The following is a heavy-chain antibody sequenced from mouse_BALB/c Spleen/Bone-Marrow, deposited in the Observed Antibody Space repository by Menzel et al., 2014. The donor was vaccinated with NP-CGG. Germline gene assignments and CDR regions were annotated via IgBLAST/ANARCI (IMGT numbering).Heavy chain of an antibody. CDR2: FHPYNDDT. CDR1: GYTFTTYP. Sequence: VQLQESGAELVKPGASVKMSCKAFGYTFTTYPIEWMKQNHGKSLEWIGNFHPYNDDTKYNEKFKGKAKLTVEKSSSPASLEPSRLPLVDFGVYSCTRGGGFAYWGQGTLVTVSA. CDR3: TRGGGFAY. J-gene: IGHJ3*01. V-gene: IGHV1-47*01.